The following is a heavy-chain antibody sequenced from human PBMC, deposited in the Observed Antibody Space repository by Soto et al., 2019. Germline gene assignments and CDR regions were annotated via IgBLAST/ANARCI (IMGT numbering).Heavy chain of an antibody. D-gene: IGHD6-13*01. V-gene: IGHV1-8*02. CDR1: GYDFTAYD. CDR3: GRGPSPRAPAGGTPYYYAMDV. Sequence: ASVKVSCKTSGYDFTAYDINWVRQASGQGLDWMGWMNPINGATGRARRFQGRVSMTRNTATGTAYLELTSLRSDDTGVYYCGRGPSPRAPAGGTPYYYAMDVWGQGTTVTVSS. CDR2: MNPINGAT. J-gene: IGHJ6*02.